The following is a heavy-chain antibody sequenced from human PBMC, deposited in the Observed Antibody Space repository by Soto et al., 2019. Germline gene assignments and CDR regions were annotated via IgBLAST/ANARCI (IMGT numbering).Heavy chain of an antibody. CDR1: GGSISSGGYY. CDR3: ARRFLEWLPARGMDV. CDR2: IYYSGST. J-gene: IGHJ6*02. Sequence: LSLTCTVSGGSISSGGYYWSWIRQHPGKGLEWIGYIYYSGSTYYNPSLKSRVTISVDTSKNQFSLKLSSVTAADTAVYYCARRFLEWLPARGMDVWGQGTTVTVSS. V-gene: IGHV4-31*03. D-gene: IGHD3-3*01.